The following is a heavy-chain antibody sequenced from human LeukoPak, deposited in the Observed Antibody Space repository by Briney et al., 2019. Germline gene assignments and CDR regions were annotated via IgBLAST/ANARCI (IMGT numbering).Heavy chain of an antibody. CDR1: GGSFSDYY. J-gene: IGHJ4*02. Sequence: SETLSLTCAVYGGSFSDYYWTWIRQTPGKGLEWIGEMSPSGSSNYNPSLKSRVTISVDTSKNQFSLKLRSVTAADTAVYYCARDGEYDNSGYLSQLFDLWGQGTLVTVSS. CDR3: ARDGEYDNSGYLSQLFDL. CDR2: MSPSGSS. V-gene: IGHV4-34*01. D-gene: IGHD3-22*01.